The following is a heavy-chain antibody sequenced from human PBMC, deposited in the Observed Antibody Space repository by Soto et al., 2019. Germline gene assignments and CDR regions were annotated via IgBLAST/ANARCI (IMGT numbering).Heavy chain of an antibody. CDR1: GFTFSSYA. J-gene: IGHJ6*03. CDR3: AKALYDYYYMDV. Sequence: EVQLLESGGGLVQPGGSLRLSCAASGFTFSSYAMSWVRQAPGKGLEWVSAISGSGGSTYYADSVKGRFTISRDNSKHTLYLQMNSLRAEDTAVYYCAKALYDYYYMDVWGKGTTVTVSS. CDR2: ISGSGGST. V-gene: IGHV3-23*01.